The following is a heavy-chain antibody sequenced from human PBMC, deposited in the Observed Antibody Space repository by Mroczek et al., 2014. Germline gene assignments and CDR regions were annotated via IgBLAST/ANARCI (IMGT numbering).Heavy chain of an antibody. D-gene: IGHD3-22*01. Sequence: QVQLQESGPGLVKPSQTLSLTCTVSGGSISSGSYYWSWIRQPAGKGLEWIGRIYTSGSTNYNPSLKSRVTISVDTSKNQFSLKLSSVTAADTAVYYCASTSNYYDSSSGGAFDIWGQGTMVTVSS. V-gene: IGHV4-61*02. CDR2: IYTSGST. CDR1: GGSISSGSYY. CDR3: ASTSNYYDSSSGGAFDI. J-gene: IGHJ3*02.